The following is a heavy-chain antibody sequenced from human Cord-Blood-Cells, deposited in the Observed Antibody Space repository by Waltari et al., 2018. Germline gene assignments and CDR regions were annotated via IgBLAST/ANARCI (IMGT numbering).Heavy chain of an antibody. D-gene: IGHD1-26*01. CDR2: INHSGST. V-gene: IGHV4-34*01. J-gene: IGHJ4*02. Sequence: QVQLQQWGAGLLKPSETLSLTCAVHGGSFSGYYWSWIRQPPGKGLEWIGEINHSGSTNYNPSLKSRVTISVDTSKNQFSLKLSSVTAADTAVYYCARSGDSGSHDYWGQGTLVTVSS. CDR3: ARSGDSGSHDY. CDR1: GGSFSGYY.